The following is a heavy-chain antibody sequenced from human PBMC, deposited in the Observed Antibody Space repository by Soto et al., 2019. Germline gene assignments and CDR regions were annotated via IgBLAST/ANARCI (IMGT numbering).Heavy chain of an antibody. CDR1: GFTFSIYA. D-gene: IGHD1-26*01. CDR2: ISSDGTNK. CDR3: ARSNSEAGWGQFDS. J-gene: IGHJ4*02. Sequence: QVQLVGSGGGVVQPGTSLRLSCAASGFTFSIYAMHWVRQAPEKGLEWVAVISSDGTNKNHADSVRGRFRISRDNSNNMLHLQMDNMRVDDTGVYDCARSNSEAGWGQFDSWGQGNLVTVSS. V-gene: IGHV3-30-3*01.